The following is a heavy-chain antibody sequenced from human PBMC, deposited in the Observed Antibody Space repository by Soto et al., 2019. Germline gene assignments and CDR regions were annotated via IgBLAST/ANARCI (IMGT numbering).Heavy chain of an antibody. CDR2: IVVGSGNT. CDR1: GFTFTSSA. J-gene: IGHJ6*02. CDR3: ASIAAAGTNYYYYGMDV. D-gene: IGHD6-13*01. Sequence: SVKVSCKASGFTFTSSAVQWVRQARGQRLEWIGWIVVGSGNTNYAQKFQERATITRDMSTSTAYMELSSLRSEDTAVYYCASIAAAGTNYYYYGMDVWGQGTTVTVSS. V-gene: IGHV1-58*01.